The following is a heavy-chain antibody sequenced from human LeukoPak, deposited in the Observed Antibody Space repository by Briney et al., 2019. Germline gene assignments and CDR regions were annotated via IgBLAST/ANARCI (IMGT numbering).Heavy chain of an antibody. CDR3: AKLNQWQPQRYFFEY. Sequence: GGSLRLSCAASRFTFSSYATIWVRQAPGKGLEWVSTFSGTSSTSYADAVKGRVTISRDNSKNTLYLQLNSLRAEDTAVYYCAKLNQWQPQRYFFEYWGQGALVTVAS. V-gene: IGHV3-23*01. D-gene: IGHD6-19*01. CDR1: RFTFSSYA. J-gene: IGHJ4*02. CDR2: FSGTSST.